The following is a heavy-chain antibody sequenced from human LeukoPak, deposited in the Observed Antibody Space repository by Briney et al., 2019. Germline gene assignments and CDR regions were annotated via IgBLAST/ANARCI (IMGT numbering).Heavy chain of an antibody. CDR2: IIPIFGTA. J-gene: IGHJ4*02. Sequence: ASVKVSCKASGYTFTGYYMHWVRQAPGQGLEWMGGIIPIFGTANYAQKFQGRVTITADESTSTAYMELSSLRSEDTAVYYCARGAVMAPFDYWGQGTLVTVSS. CDR3: ARGAVMAPFDY. D-gene: IGHD2-8*01. V-gene: IGHV1-69*13. CDR1: GYTFTGYY.